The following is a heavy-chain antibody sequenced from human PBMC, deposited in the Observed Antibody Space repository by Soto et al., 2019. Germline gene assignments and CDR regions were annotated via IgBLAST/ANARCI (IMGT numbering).Heavy chain of an antibody. V-gene: IGHV3-33*01. Sequence: GESLKISCAASGFTFSSYGMHWVRQAPGKGLEWVAVIWYDGSNKYYADSVKGRFTISRDNSKNTLYLQMNSLRAEDTAVYYCARESTAVAGLGYWGQGTLVTVSS. CDR2: IWYDGSNK. CDR1: GFTFSSYG. CDR3: ARESTAVAGLGY. J-gene: IGHJ4*02. D-gene: IGHD6-19*01.